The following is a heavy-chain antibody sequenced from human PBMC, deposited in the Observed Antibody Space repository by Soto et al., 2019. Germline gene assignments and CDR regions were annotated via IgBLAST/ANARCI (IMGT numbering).Heavy chain of an antibody. V-gene: IGHV4-31*03. Sequence: QVQLQESGPRLVKPSQTLSLTCSVSGGSISSGSYFWSWIRLIPGEGLEWIGDIYYSGSTYYNPSLKSRLTISLDTSMNQFSLKLTSVTAADTAVYYCARQHPEINWFDPWGQGTLVTVSS. J-gene: IGHJ5*02. CDR1: GGSISSGSYF. CDR3: ARQHPEINWFDP. CDR2: IYYSGST.